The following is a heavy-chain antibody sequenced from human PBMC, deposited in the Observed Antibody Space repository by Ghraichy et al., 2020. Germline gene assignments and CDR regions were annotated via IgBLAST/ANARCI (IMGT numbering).Heavy chain of an antibody. J-gene: IGHJ4*02. D-gene: IGHD2-2*01. CDR1: GGSFSGYY. V-gene: IGHV4-34*01. CDR2: INHSGST. CDR3: ARFRWRGSPGWDTSMRKGDY. Sequence: SETLSLTCAVYGGSFSGYYWSWIRQPPGKGLEWIGEINHSGSTNYNPSLKSRVTISVDTSKNQFSLKLSSVTAADTAVYYCARFRWRGSPGWDTSMRKGDYWGQGTLVTVSS.